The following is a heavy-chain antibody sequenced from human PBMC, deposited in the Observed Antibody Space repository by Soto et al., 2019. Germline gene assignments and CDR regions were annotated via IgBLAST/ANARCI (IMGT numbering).Heavy chain of an antibody. CDR2: IGTAGDT. D-gene: IGHD2-8*02. V-gene: IGHV3-13*01. J-gene: IGHJ4*02. Sequence: GGSLRLSCAASGFTFSSYDMHWVRQATGKGLEWVSAIGTAGDTYYPGSVKGRFTISRENAKNSLYLQMNSLRAEDTAVYYCARAGVVGLVGCFDYWGQGTLVTVSS. CDR3: ARAGVVGLVGCFDY. CDR1: GFTFSSYD.